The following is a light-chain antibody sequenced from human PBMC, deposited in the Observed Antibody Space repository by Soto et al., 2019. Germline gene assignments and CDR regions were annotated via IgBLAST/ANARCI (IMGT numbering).Light chain of an antibody. CDR1: QSVSSY. CDR2: DAS. J-gene: IGKJ4*01. V-gene: IGKV3-11*01. CDR3: QQRSNWPLT. Sequence: IVCTPSPATLSVSLRERATLSCRASQSVSSYLAWYQQKPGQAPRLLIYDASNRATGIPARFSGSGSGTDFTLTISSLEPEDFAVYYCQQRSNWPLTFGGGTKVDIK.